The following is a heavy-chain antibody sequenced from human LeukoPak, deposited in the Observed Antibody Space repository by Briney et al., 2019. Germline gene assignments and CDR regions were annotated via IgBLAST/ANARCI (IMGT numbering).Heavy chain of an antibody. CDR1: GFTFSSYS. CDR3: ARTATDTGEFGY. V-gene: IGHV3-21*01. CDR2: ISSSSSSI. D-gene: IGHD6-13*01. Sequence: GGSLRLSCAASGFTFSSYSMNWVRQAPGKGLECVSSISSSSSSIYYADSVKGRFTISRDDAKNSLYLQMNSLRAEDTAVYYCARTATDTGEFGYWGQGTLVTVSS. J-gene: IGHJ4*02.